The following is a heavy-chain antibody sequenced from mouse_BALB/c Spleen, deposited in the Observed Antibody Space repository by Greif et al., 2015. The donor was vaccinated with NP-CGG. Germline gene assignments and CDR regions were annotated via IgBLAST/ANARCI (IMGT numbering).Heavy chain of an antibody. CDR2: INPSNGGA. CDR3: TRGRRRDFDF. CDR1: GYTFISYY. Sequence: VQLQQSGAELVKPGVSVKLSCKASGYTFISYYMYWVEQRPGQGLEWIGEINPSNGGANLNEKFKSKATLTVDKSSSTAYMQLSSLTSEDSAVYFCTRGRRRDFDFWGQGTTLTVSS. J-gene: IGHJ2*01. V-gene: IGHV1S81*02. D-gene: IGHD1-2*01.